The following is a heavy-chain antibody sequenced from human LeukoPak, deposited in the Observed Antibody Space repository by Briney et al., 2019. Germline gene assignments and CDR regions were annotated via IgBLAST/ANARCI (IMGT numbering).Heavy chain of an antibody. CDR3: ARDYYYDSSGYFDY. CDR1: GGTFSSYA. J-gene: IGHJ4*02. Sequence: SVKVSFKASGGTFSSYAISWVRQAPGQGLEWMGRIIPIFGTANYAQKFQGRVTITTDESTSTAYMELSSLRSEDTAVYYCARDYYYDSSGYFDYWGQGTLVTLSS. CDR2: IIPIFGTA. V-gene: IGHV1-69*05. D-gene: IGHD3-22*01.